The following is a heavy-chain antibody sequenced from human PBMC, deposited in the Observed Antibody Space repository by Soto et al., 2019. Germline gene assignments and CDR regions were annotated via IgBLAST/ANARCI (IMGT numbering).Heavy chain of an antibody. J-gene: IGHJ2*01. CDR1: GGSISSGGYY. Sequence: QVQLQESGPGLVKPSQTLSLTCTVSGGSISSGGYYWSWIRQQPGKGLEWIGYIYYSGSTYYNPSLKSRLTISVDTSKNQFSLKLSSVTAADTAVYYCARNRNDYGDYRLRYFDLWGRGTLVTVSS. CDR2: IYYSGST. CDR3: ARNRNDYGDYRLRYFDL. V-gene: IGHV4-31*03. D-gene: IGHD4-17*01.